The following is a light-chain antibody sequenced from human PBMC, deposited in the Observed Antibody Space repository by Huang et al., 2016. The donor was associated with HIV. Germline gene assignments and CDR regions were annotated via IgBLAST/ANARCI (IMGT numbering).Light chain of an antibody. V-gene: IGKV1-33*01. CDR1: HDISNC. CDR2: DTS. Sequence: DIQMTQSPSSLSASVGDRVTITCQASHDISNCLNWYQQKPGKAPKLLIYDTSNVETGVPSRLSGSGSGTDFTFTISNLQPEDIATYYCQQCDNLPFTFGPGTKADIK. J-gene: IGKJ3*01. CDR3: QQCDNLPFT.